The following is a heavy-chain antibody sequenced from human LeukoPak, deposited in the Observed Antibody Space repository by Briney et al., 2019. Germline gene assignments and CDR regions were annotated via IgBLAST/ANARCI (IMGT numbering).Heavy chain of an antibody. Sequence: GGSLRLSCAASGFTFSSYAMSWVRQAPGKGLEWVSAISGSGGSTYYADSVKGRFTISRDNSKNTLYLQMNSLRAEDTAIYYCTKRLSLRFDAFDIWGPGTMVTVSS. J-gene: IGHJ3*02. CDR3: TKRLSLRFDAFDI. CDR1: GFTFSSYA. D-gene: IGHD3-3*01. V-gene: IGHV3-23*01. CDR2: ISGSGGST.